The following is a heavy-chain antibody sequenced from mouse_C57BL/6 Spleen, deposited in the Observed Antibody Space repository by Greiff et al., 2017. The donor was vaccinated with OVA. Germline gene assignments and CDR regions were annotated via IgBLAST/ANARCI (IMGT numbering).Heavy chain of an antibody. D-gene: IGHD2-2*01. CDR1: GYTFTSYW. CDR2: IYPGSGST. V-gene: IGHV1-55*01. J-gene: IGHJ4*01. CDR3: ARYEDYYGCDGYAMDY. Sequence: QVQLQQPGAELVKPGASVKMSCKASGYTFTSYWITWVKQRPGQGLEWIGDIYPGSGSTNYNEKFKSKATLTVDTSSSTAYMQLSSLTSEDSAVYYCARYEDYYGCDGYAMDYWGQGTSVTVSS.